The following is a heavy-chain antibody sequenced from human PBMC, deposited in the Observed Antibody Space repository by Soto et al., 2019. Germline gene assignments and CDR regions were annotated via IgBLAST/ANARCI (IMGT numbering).Heavy chain of an antibody. CDR1: GGSISSYY. V-gene: IGHV4-59*12. CDR3: ARDRGSSSGYYYYGMDV. D-gene: IGHD6-6*01. CDR2: IYYSGST. J-gene: IGHJ6*02. Sequence: SETLSLTCTVSGGSISSYYWSWTRQPPGKGLEWIGYIYYSGSTNYNPSLKSRVTISVDKSKNQFSLKLSSVTAADTAVYYCARDRGSSSGYYYYGMDVWGQGTTVTVSS.